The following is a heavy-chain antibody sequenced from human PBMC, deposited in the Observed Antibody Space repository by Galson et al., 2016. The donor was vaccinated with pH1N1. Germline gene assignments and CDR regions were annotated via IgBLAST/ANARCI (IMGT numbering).Heavy chain of an antibody. CDR3: ARDYGTTGENAFDI. V-gene: IGHV1-18*01. D-gene: IGHD1-1*01. CDR2: ISPYNGNT. Sequence: SVKVSCKASGYTFNIYGISWVRQAPGQGLEWMGWISPYNGNTNYAQKFQGRVSMTTDTSSSIVYMELRSLRPGDTAVYFCARDYGTTGENAFDIWGQGTLITVSP. CDR1: GYTFNIYG. J-gene: IGHJ3*02.